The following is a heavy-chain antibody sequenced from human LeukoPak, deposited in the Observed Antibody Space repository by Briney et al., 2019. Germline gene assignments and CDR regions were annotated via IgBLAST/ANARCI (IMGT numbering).Heavy chain of an antibody. V-gene: IGHV3-30-3*01. D-gene: IGHD2-15*01. Sequence: PGRSLRLSCAASGFTFSSYAMHWGRQAPGKGLEWVAVISYDGSNKYYADSVKGRFTISRDNSKNTLYLQMNSLRAEDTAVYYCAREPADIVVAYYYYGMDVWGQGTTVTVSS. J-gene: IGHJ6*02. CDR1: GFTFSSYA. CDR2: ISYDGSNK. CDR3: AREPADIVVAYYYYGMDV.